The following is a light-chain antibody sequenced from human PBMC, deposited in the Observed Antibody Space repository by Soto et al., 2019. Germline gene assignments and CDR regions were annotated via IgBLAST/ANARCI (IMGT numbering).Light chain of an antibody. V-gene: IGKV1-39*01. CDR1: QTINKY. J-gene: IGKJ2*01. CDR2: AAS. Sequence: DIQMTQSPSSLSASVGDRVTITCRASQTINKYLNWHQQRPGKAPKVLIYAASSLLGAVPSRFSGSGSGTEFTLTISSLQPEDFGTYYCQQSHSVPYTFGQGTKLEIK. CDR3: QQSHSVPYT.